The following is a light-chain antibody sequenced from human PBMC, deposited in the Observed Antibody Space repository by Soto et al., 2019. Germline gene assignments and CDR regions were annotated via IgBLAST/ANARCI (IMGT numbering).Light chain of an antibody. CDR1: QSVLYTSKNENH. CDR3: QQYYSIPWT. J-gene: IGKJ1*01. V-gene: IGKV4-1*01. Sequence: DIVMTQSPDSLAVSLGERATINCKSSQSVLYTSKNENHLAWYQQKPGQPPKLLIYWASTRESGVPDRFSGTVSLTHFTLIISSLQAEDVAVYYCQQYYSIPWTFGQGTKVEIK. CDR2: WAS.